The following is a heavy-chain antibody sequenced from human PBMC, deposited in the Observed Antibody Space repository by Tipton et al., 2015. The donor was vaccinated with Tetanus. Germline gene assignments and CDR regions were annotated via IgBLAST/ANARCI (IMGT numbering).Heavy chain of an antibody. CDR1: GFTFRGYW. CDR3: TSGYAYGGRIDF. CDR2: ISGDGSTT. Sequence: LSLTCAASGFTFRGYWMHWVRQVPGKGLVCVSRISGDGSTTSYADSVQGRFSISRDNAKNTVYLQMNSLRAEDTAVYYCTSGYAYGGRIDFWGQGTLVTVSS. V-gene: IGHV3-74*01. D-gene: IGHD4-23*01. J-gene: IGHJ4*02.